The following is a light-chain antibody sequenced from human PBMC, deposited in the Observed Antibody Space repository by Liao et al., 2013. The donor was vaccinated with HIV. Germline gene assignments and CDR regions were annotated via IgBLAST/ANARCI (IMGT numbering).Light chain of an antibody. CDR3: QAWDSSTPWV. V-gene: IGLV3-21*01. CDR1: NIGSKS. CDR2: QDT. J-gene: IGLJ3*02. Sequence: SYELTQTPSVSVAPGKTARITCGGNNIGSKSVHWYQQKPGQAPVLVIYQDTKRPSGIPERFSGSNSGNTATLTISGTQAMDEADYYCQAWDSSTPWVFGGGTKLTVL.